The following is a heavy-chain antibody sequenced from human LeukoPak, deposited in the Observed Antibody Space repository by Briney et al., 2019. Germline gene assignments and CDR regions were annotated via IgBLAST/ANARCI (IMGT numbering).Heavy chain of an antibody. Sequence: PGGSLRLSCAASGFTVSLNFMNWVRQAPGTGLEWVSIMHPDGVTHYSDSVKGRFTISRDNSNNILYLQMNGLRAEDTAVYSCAGGRGYIIDYWGQGTLVTASS. V-gene: IGHV3-53*01. J-gene: IGHJ4*02. CDR2: MHPDGVT. CDR1: GFTVSLNF. CDR3: AGGRGYIIDY. D-gene: IGHD5-18*01.